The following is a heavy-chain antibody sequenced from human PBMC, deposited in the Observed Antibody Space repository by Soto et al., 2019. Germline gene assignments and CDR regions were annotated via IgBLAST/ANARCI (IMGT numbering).Heavy chain of an antibody. Sequence: SLRLSCAASGFTLDDYAMHWVRQAPGKGLEWVAGISWNSGSIGYADSVKGRFTISRDSAKNSLYLQMNSLRAEDTALYYCAKDLRSNGWSQCDYWGQGILVTVSS. J-gene: IGHJ4*02. CDR1: GFTLDDYA. D-gene: IGHD6-19*01. CDR2: ISWNSGSI. CDR3: AKDLRSNGWSQCDY. V-gene: IGHV3-9*01.